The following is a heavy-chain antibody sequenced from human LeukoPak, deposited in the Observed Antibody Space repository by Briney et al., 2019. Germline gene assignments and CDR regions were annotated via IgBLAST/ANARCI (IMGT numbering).Heavy chain of an antibody. J-gene: IGHJ4*02. CDR1: GFTFTSYA. D-gene: IGHD1-14*01. Sequence: PGGSLRLSCAASGFTFTSYAMSWVRQAPGKGLEWVSSISVSAGSTYYADSVKGRFTISRDNSKDTLYLQMNSLRAEDTAVYYCAKNRDPQLERGSDYWGQGTLVTVSS. V-gene: IGHV3-23*01. CDR3: AKNRDPQLERGSDY. CDR2: ISVSAGST.